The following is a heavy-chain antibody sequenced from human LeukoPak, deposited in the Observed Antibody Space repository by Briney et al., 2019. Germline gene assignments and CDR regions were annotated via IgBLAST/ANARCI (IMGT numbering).Heavy chain of an antibody. CDR1: GGSFSGYY. Sequence: PSETLSLTCAVYGGSFSGYYWSWIRQSPGKGLEWIGEINHSGSTNYNPSLKSRVTISVDTSKNQFSLELSSMPAADTAVYYCARFPCSGDSCYFGVRAFDVWGQGTMVTVSS. D-gene: IGHD2-15*01. V-gene: IGHV4-34*01. J-gene: IGHJ3*01. CDR2: INHSGST. CDR3: ARFPCSGDSCYFGVRAFDV.